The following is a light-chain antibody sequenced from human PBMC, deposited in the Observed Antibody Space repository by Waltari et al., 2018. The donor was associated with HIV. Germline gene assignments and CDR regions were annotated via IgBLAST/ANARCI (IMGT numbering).Light chain of an antibody. CDR1: SSDVGGYNY. Sequence: QSALTQPRSVSGSPGQSVTISCTGTSSDVGGYNYVSWYQQHPGKAPKLMFKDVGKRPSGVPDRFAGSKSGNTASLAISGLQAEDGADYYCCSYAGSYTFVVFGGGTKLTVL. J-gene: IGLJ2*01. CDR3: CSYAGSYTFVV. V-gene: IGLV2-11*01. CDR2: DVG.